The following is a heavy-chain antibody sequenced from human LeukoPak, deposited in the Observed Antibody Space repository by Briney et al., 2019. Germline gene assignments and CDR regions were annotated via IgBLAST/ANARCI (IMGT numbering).Heavy chain of an antibody. CDR1: GFTVSSNY. Sequence: GGSLRLSCAASGFTVSSNYMSWVRQAPGKGLEWVSVIYSGGSTYYADSVKGRFTISRDNSKNTLYLQMNSLRAEDTAVYYCARVTQYYYDSSGFDYWGQGTLVTASS. J-gene: IGHJ4*02. D-gene: IGHD3-22*01. CDR2: IYSGGST. CDR3: ARVTQYYYDSSGFDY. V-gene: IGHV3-66*01.